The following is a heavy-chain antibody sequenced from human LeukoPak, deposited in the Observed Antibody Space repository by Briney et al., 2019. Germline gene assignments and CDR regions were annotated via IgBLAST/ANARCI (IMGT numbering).Heavy chain of an antibody. CDR3: ARDFRNSGWGSDY. D-gene: IGHD6-19*01. V-gene: IGHV3-7*04. J-gene: IGHJ4*02. Sequence: PGGSLRLSCAASGFMFSGYWMSWVRQAPGKGLEWVANINQDGSEKYYVDSVKGRFTISRDNAKSSLFFEMNSLRVEDTSVYYCARDFRNSGWGSDYWGQGTLVTVSS. CDR1: GFMFSGYW. CDR2: INQDGSEK.